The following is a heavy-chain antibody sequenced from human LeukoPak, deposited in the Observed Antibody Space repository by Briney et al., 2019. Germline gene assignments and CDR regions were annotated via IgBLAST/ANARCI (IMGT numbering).Heavy chain of an antibody. CDR2: IISSSHI. Sequence: PGGSLRLSCAASGFTFSSYGINWVRQAPGKGLEWVSSIISSSHIYYADSVKGRFTISRDNAKNSLYLQMNSLRAEDTAVYYCARGWSDSSSLYGMDVWGQGTTVTVSS. V-gene: IGHV3-21*01. J-gene: IGHJ6*02. CDR3: ARGWSDSSSLYGMDV. D-gene: IGHD6-13*01. CDR1: GFTFSSYG.